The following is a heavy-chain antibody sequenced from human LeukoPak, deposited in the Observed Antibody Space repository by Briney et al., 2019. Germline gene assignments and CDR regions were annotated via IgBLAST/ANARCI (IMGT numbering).Heavy chain of an antibody. J-gene: IGHJ4*02. Sequence: ASVKVSCKASGYTFTNYGISWVRQAPGQGLEWMGWISAYNGNTNYAQKLQGRVTMTTDTSTSTAYMELRSLRSDDTAVYYCAREGFGELLYYYFDYWGQGTLVTVSS. CDR1: GYTFTNYG. CDR2: ISAYNGNT. D-gene: IGHD3-10*01. V-gene: IGHV1-18*01. CDR3: AREGFGELLYYYFDY.